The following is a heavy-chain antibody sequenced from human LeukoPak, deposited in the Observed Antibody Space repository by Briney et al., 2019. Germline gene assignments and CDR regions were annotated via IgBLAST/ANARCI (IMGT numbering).Heavy chain of an antibody. V-gene: IGHV4-38-2*02. CDR3: ARVVGATSIDY. Sequence: PSETLSLTCSVSGSSISSDYYWGWVRQPPGKGLEWIGSIKHRGRSYYNPSLKSRVTISVDMSKNQFSLQLSSVTAADTAVYYCARVVGATSIDYWGQGILVTVSS. D-gene: IGHD2-15*01. CDR1: GSSISSDYY. J-gene: IGHJ4*02. CDR2: IKHRGRS.